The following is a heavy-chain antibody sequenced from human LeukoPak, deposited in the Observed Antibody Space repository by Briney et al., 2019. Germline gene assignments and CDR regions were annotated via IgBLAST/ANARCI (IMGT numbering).Heavy chain of an antibody. CDR2: INHGVGT. V-gene: IGHV4-34*01. CDR3: ARGTQFYYYYSYMDV. CDR1: GGSFSGYY. Sequence: PSQTLSLTCAVYGGSFSGYYWTWIRQSPGKRLEWIGEINHGVGTNYNPSLKSRVTIAEDTSKNQFSLKLTSVTAADTAVYYCARGTQFYYYYSYMDVWGKGTTVTVSS. J-gene: IGHJ6*03.